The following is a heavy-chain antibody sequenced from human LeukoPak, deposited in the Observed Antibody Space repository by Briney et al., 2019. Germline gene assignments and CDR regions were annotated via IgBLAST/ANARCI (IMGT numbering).Heavy chain of an antibody. V-gene: IGHV3-23*01. CDR3: ANSRDSSWPFDY. CDR1: GFTFSSYW. D-gene: IGHD6-13*01. CDR2: ISGSGGST. Sequence: GGSLRLSCAASGFTFSSYWMSWVRQAPGKGLEWVSTISGSGGSTYYADSVKGRFTISRDNSKNTLYLQMNSLRAEDTAVYYCANSRDSSWPFDYWGQGTLVTVSS. J-gene: IGHJ4*02.